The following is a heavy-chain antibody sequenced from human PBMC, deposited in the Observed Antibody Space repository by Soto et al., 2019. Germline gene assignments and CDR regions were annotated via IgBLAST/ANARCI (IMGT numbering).Heavy chain of an antibody. CDR3: ARTTAVPNTPRSRYFFDY. CDR1: GGSVSNKTYY. J-gene: IGHJ4*02. Sequence: SETLSLTCSVSGGSVSNKTYYWSWIRQPPGKRLEWIGYVYYSGTTNYNPSLKSRVTISVDLSKNQFSLRLSSVTTADTALYYCARTTAVPNTPRSRYFFDYWGQGVLVTVSS. V-gene: IGHV4-61*01. D-gene: IGHD4-17*01. CDR2: VYYSGTT.